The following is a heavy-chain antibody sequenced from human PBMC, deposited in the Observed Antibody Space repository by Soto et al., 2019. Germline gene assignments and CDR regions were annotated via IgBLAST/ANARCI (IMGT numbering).Heavy chain of an antibody. J-gene: IGHJ6*02. V-gene: IGHV3-33*01. CDR3: ARDFSEPMYQLPDYGMDV. Sequence: GGSLRLSCAASGFTFSSYGMHWVRQAPGKGLEWVAVIWYDGSNKYYADSVKGRFTISRDNSKNTLYLQMNSLRAEDTAVYYCARDFSEPMYQLPDYGMDVWGQGTTVTVSS. CDR1: GFTFSSYG. D-gene: IGHD2-2*01. CDR2: IWYDGSNK.